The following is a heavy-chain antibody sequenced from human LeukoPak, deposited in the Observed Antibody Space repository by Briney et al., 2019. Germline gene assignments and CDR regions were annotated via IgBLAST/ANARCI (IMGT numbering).Heavy chain of an antibody. CDR1: GYTFTSYY. Sequence: ASVKVSCKASGYTFTSYYIHWVRQAPGQGLEWMGIINPSGGRTSYAQKLQGRGTMTRDMSTSTDYMELSSLRSEDTAVYYCARESGIRWEGGQQLVKDGAFDIWGQGTMVTVSS. J-gene: IGHJ3*02. CDR2: INPSGGRT. CDR3: ARESGIRWEGGQQLVKDGAFDI. V-gene: IGHV1-46*04. D-gene: IGHD6-13*01.